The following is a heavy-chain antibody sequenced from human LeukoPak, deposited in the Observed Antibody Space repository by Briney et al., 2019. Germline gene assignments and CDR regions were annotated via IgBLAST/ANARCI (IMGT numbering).Heavy chain of an antibody. Sequence: PSETLSLTCTVSGGSISSGGYYWSWVRQPPGKGLEWIGYIYHSGSTYYNPSLKSRVTISVDRSKNQFSLKLSSVTAADTAVYYCASLLSSGPPYYYYYMDVWGKGTTVTVSS. J-gene: IGHJ6*03. CDR1: GGSISSGGYY. CDR3: ASLLSSGPPYYYYYMDV. D-gene: IGHD6-19*01. CDR2: IYHSGST. V-gene: IGHV4-30-2*01.